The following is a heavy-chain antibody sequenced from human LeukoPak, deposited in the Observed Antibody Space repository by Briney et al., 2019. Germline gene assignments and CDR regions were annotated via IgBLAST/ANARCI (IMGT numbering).Heavy chain of an antibody. CDR1: GDSISSSNW. D-gene: IGHD6-19*01. J-gene: IGHJ4*02. CDR3: ARDRGSGWYNFDY. Sequence: SETLSLTCAVSGDSISSSNWWSWVRQPPGKGLEWIGEIYHNERTNYNPSLKSRVTISVDKSKNQVSLKLSSVTAADTAVYYCARDRGSGWYNFDYWGQGTLVTVSS. CDR2: IYHNERT. V-gene: IGHV4-4*02.